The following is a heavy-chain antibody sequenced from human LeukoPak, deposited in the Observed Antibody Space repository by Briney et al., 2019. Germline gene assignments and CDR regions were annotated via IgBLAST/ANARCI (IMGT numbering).Heavy chain of an antibody. CDR3: ARSPGASGVDY. CDR1: GGSISSGSYY. Sequence: TLSLTCTVSGGSISSGSYYWSWIRQPAGKGLEWIGRIYTSGSTNYNPSLKIRVTISVDTSKNQFSLRLSSVTAADTAVYYCARSPGASGVDYWGQGTLVTVSS. J-gene: IGHJ4*02. D-gene: IGHD1-26*01. V-gene: IGHV4-61*02. CDR2: IYTSGST.